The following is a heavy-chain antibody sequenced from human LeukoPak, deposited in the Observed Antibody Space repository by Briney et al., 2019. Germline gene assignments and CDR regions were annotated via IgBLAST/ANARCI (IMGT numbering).Heavy chain of an antibody. D-gene: IGHD2-15*01. CDR2: ISYDGSNK. CDR1: GFTFSSYA. J-gene: IGHJ2*01. V-gene: IGHV3-30-3*01. CDR3: AKGSRGWPYWYFDL. Sequence: PGGSLRLSCAASGFTFSSYAMHWVRQAPGKGLEWVAVISYDGSNKYYADSVKGRFTISRDNSKNSLYLQMNSLRAEDTALYYCAKGSRGWPYWYFDLWGRGTLVTVSS.